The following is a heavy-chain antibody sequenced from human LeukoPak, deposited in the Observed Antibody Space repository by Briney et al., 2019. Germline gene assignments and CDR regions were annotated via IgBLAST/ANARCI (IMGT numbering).Heavy chain of an antibody. J-gene: IGHJ4*02. CDR2: ISGSGGST. Sequence: GGSLRLSCAASGFTFSSYAMSWVRPAPGKGLEWVSAISGSGGSTYYADSVKGRFTISRDNSKNTLYLHMNSLRAEDTAVYYCANGGYDYVWGSPIFYWGQGTLVTVSS. CDR3: ANGGYDYVWGSPIFY. V-gene: IGHV3-23*01. CDR1: GFTFSSYA. D-gene: IGHD3-16*01.